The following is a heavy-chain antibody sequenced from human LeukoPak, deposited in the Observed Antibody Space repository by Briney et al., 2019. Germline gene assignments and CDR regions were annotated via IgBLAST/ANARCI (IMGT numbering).Heavy chain of an antibody. CDR3: ARFGIAAAGTAGYNWFDP. CDR1: GYTFTSYG. CDR2: ISAYNVNT. V-gene: IGHV1-18*04. Sequence: ASVRVSCMASGYTFTSYGICWVRQAPGQGLEWMGWISAYNVNTNYAQNLQGRVTMTTDTSTSTAYMELRGLRSDDTAVYYCARFGIAAAGTAGYNWFDPWGQGTLVTVSS. D-gene: IGHD6-13*01. J-gene: IGHJ5*02.